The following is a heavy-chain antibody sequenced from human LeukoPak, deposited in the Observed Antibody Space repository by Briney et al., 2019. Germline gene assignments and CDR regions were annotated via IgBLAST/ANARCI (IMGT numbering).Heavy chain of an antibody. V-gene: IGHV3-30*18. D-gene: IGHD5-18*01. CDR2: ISNDGSKK. CDR3: AKDRYSYAFEYSDS. J-gene: IGHJ4*02. CDR1: GFTFSSYG. Sequence: GGSLRPSCAASGFTFSSYGMHWVRQAPGKGLDWVPVISNDGSKKYYADSVKGRFTISRDNSKNTLSLQVSSLRTEDTAVYYCAKDRYSYAFEYSDSWGQGTLVTVSS.